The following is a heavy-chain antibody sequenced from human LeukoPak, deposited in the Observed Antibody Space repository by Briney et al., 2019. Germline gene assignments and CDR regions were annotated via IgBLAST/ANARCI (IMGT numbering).Heavy chain of an antibody. V-gene: IGHV1-46*01. CDR1: GGTFSSYA. D-gene: IGHD1-1*01. J-gene: IGHJ3*02. CDR3: ARDRGNDTDAFDI. CDR2: INPSGGST. Sequence: ASVKVSCKASGGTFSSYAISWVRQAPGQGLEWMGIINPSGGSTSYAQKFQGRVTMTRDMSTSTVYMELSSLRSEDTAVYYCARDRGNDTDAFDIWGQGTMVTVSS.